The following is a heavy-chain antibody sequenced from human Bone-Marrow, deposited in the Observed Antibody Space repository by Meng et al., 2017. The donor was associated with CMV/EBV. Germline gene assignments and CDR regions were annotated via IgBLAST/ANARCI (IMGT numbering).Heavy chain of an antibody. CDR3: ARSTYYDFWSDYKTADY. D-gene: IGHD3-3*01. Sequence: ASGKVSCKASGYTFTSYDINWVRQATGQGFEWMGWMNPNSGNTGYAQKFQGRVTMTRNTSISTAYMELSSLRSEDTAVYYCARSTYYDFWSDYKTADYWGQGTLVTVSS. V-gene: IGHV1-8*01. J-gene: IGHJ4*02. CDR1: GYTFTSYD. CDR2: MNPNSGNT.